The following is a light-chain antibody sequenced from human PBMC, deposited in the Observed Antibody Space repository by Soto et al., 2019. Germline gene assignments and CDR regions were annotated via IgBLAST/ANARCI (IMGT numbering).Light chain of an antibody. J-gene: IGKJ4*01. CDR1: QDINSY. Sequence: DIQMTQSPSSLSAYVGDRVTITCQASQDINSYLIWYQQKPGKVPKVLIYDASNLETGVPSRFSGSGSGTAFAFTISSLQPEDIATYYCQQYDDLPLTFGGGTKVEIK. CDR2: DAS. V-gene: IGKV1-33*01. CDR3: QQYDDLPLT.